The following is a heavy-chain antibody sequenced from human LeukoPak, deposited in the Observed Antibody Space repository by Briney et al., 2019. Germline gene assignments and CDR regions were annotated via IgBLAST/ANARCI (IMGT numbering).Heavy chain of an antibody. J-gene: IGHJ4*02. D-gene: IGHD6-13*01. Sequence: SETLSLTCAVYGGTFSGYYWSWIRQPPGKGLEWIGEINHSGSTNYNPSLKSRVTISVGTSKNQFSLKLSSVTAADTAVYYCASTNIAAAGTFDYWGQGTLVTVSS. CDR2: INHSGST. V-gene: IGHV4-34*01. CDR3: ASTNIAAAGTFDY. CDR1: GGTFSGYY.